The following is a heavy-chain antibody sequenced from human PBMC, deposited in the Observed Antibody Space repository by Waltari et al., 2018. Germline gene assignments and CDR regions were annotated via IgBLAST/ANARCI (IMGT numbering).Heavy chain of an antibody. D-gene: IGHD2-8*02. J-gene: IGHJ4*02. Sequence: QVQLQESGPGLVKPSETLSLTCAVSGYSISSGYYWGWIRQPPGKGLEWIGSIYHSGSTYYNPSLKSRVTISVDTSKNQFSLKLSSVTAADTAVYYCARHGGWWCMLTPCNYFDYWGQGTLVTVSS. CDR1: GYSISSGYY. CDR2: IYHSGST. V-gene: IGHV4-38-2*01. CDR3: ARHGGWWCMLTPCNYFDY.